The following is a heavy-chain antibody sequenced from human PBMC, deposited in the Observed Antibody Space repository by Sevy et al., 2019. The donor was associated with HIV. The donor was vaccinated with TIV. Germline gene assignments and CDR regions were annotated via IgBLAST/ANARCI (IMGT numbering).Heavy chain of an antibody. CDR1: GFDFSIYS. CDR3: AREGCTKPHDY. Sequence: GRSLRLSCAASGFDFSIYSMSWVRQAPGKGLEWVSTLSFGCGKINYADSVKDRFTISRDNSKSSVYLQMNNMRVEDTAVYYCAREGCTKPHDYWGQGTLVTVSS. CDR2: LSFGCGKI. V-gene: IGHV3-23*01. J-gene: IGHJ4*02. D-gene: IGHD2-8*01.